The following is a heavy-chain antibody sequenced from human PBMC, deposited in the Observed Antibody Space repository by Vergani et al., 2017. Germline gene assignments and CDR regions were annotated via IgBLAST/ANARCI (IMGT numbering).Heavy chain of an antibody. CDR3: ARAEAAAAGRINWFDP. J-gene: IGHJ5*02. V-gene: IGHV4-31*03. CDR2: IYYSRST. CDR1: GGSISSGGYY. Sequence: QVQLQESGPGLVKPSQTLSLTCTVSGGSISSGGYYWSWIRQHPGKGLEWIWYIYYSRSTYYNPSLKSRVTISVDTPKNQFSLKLSSVTAADTDVYYCARAEAAAAGRINWFDPGGQGTLVTVSS. D-gene: IGHD6-13*01.